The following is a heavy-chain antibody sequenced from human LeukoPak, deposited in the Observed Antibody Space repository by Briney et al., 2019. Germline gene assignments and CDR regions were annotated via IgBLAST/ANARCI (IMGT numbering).Heavy chain of an antibody. D-gene: IGHD2/OR15-2a*01. CDR2: IKADGSGT. CDR3: ATWAFYHNLDV. CDR1: GFTIGPYA. Sequence: PGGSPRLSCAASGFTIGPYAMYWVRQGPGRGLEWVSVIKADGSGTFYADSVRGRFTTSRDNSKNSLYLQMNSLTSEDTALYYCATWAFYHNLDVWGQGTTVIVSS. V-gene: IGHV3-43*02. J-gene: IGHJ6*02.